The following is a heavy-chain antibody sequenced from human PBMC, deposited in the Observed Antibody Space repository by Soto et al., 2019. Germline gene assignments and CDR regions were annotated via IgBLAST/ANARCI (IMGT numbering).Heavy chain of an antibody. CDR2: INAANGDT. J-gene: IGHJ5*02. Sequence: ASVKVSCKASGYTFTSYGIHWVRQAPEQRFEWMGWINAANGDTKYSPKFQGRVTITRDTSASTAYMELSSLRSEGTAVYYCVRRHVSATGIDWFDPWGQGTLVTVSS. V-gene: IGHV1-3*01. CDR3: VRRHVSATGIDWFDP. D-gene: IGHD6-13*01. CDR1: GYTFTSYG.